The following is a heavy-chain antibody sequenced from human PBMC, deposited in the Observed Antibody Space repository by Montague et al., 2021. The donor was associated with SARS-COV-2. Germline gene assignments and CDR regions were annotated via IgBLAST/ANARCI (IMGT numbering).Heavy chain of an antibody. CDR3: ARGETYYYGSGSYFNPRYYYGMDV. J-gene: IGHJ6*02. CDR1: GFTFSSYD. V-gene: IGHV3-13*04. D-gene: IGHD3-10*01. Sequence: SLRLSCAASGFTFSSYDMHWVRQATGKGLEWVSAIGTAGDTYYPGSVKGRFTISRENAKNSLYLQMNSLRAGDTAVYYCARGETYYYGSGSYFNPRYYYGMDVWGQGTTVTVSS. CDR2: IGTAGDT.